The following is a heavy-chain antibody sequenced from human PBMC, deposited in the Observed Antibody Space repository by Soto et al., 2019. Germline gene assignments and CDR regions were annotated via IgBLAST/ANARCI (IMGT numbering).Heavy chain of an antibody. CDR2: IWYDGSNK. CDR1: GFTFSSYG. CDR3: AREALVDTAMDTTEVDAFDI. J-gene: IGHJ3*02. Sequence: QVQLVESGGGVVQPGRSLRLSCAASGFTFSSYGMHWVRQAPGKGLEWVAVIWYDGSNKYYADSVKGRFTISRDNSKNTLYLQMNSLRAEDTAVYYCAREALVDTAMDTTEVDAFDIWGQGTMVTVSS. V-gene: IGHV3-33*01. D-gene: IGHD5-18*01.